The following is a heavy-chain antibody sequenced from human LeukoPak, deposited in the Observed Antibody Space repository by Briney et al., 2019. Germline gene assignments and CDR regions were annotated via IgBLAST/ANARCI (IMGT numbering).Heavy chain of an antibody. V-gene: IGHV4-61*01. CDR3: ARDGGSYSDIAEYFQH. D-gene: IGHD4-17*01. J-gene: IGHJ1*01. Sequence: SETLSLTCTVSGGSVSSGPYYWSWIRQPPGKGLEWIGYIYHSGNTNYNPSLKSRVSISVDRPKNQFSLKLTSVTAADTAMYYCARDGGSYSDIAEYFQHWGQGTLVTVSS. CDR1: GGSVSSGPYY. CDR2: IYHSGNT.